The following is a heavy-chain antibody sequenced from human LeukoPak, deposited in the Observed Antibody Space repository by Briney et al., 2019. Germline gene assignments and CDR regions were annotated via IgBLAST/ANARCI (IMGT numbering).Heavy chain of an antibody. CDR1: GFTFSSYS. CDR2: ISSSSSYI. V-gene: IGHV3-21*01. Sequence: GGSLRLSCAASGFTFSSYSMNWVRQAPGKGLELVSSISSSSSYIYYADSVKGRFTISRDNAKNSLYLQMNSLRAEDTAVYYCASIPPFYYDFWSGVRYYMDVWGKGTTVTVSS. D-gene: IGHD3-3*01. CDR3: ASIPPFYYDFWSGVRYYMDV. J-gene: IGHJ6*03.